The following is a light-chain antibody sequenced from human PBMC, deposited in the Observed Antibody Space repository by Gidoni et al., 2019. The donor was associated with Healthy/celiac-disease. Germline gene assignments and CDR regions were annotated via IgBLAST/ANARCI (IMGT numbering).Light chain of an antibody. V-gene: IGKV1-39*01. CDR2: AAS. CDR3: QRSYSALT. Sequence: DIQMTQSPSSLSASVGDRVTITCRASQSISGYLNWYQRKPGKAPKLLIYAASTLQSGVPSRFSGSGSGTDFTLTISSLQPDDFATYYCQRSYSALTFXPXTKVDIK. J-gene: IGKJ3*01. CDR1: QSISGY.